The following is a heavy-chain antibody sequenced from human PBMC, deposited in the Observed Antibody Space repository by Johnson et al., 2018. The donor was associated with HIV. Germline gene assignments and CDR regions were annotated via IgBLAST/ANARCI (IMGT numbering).Heavy chain of an antibody. CDR2: ISYDVSNK. J-gene: IGHJ3*02. CDR1: GFTFSSYA. D-gene: IGHD4-17*01. Sequence: QVQLVESGGGVVQPGRSLRLSCAASGFTFSSYAMHWVRQAPGKGLEWVAVISYDVSNKYYADSVKGRFTISRDNSKNTLYLQMNSLRAEYTAVYYCARSMTTVTVAFDIWGQGTMVTVSS. CDR3: ARSMTTVTVAFDI. V-gene: IGHV3-30-3*01.